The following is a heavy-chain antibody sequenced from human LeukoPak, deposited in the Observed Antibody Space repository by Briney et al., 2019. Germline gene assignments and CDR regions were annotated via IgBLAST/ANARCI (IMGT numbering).Heavy chain of an antibody. CDR1: GGSFSGYY. D-gene: IGHD3-3*01. J-gene: IGHJ6*03. V-gene: IGHV4-34*01. CDR2: INHSGST. CDR3: ARGRYYDFWSGARYYYYMDV. Sequence: SETLSLTCAVYGGSFSGYYWSWIRQPPGKGLEWIGEINHSGSTNYNPSLKSRVTISVDTSKNQFSLKLSSVTAADTAVYYCARGRYYDFWSGARYYYYMDVWGKGTTVTVSS.